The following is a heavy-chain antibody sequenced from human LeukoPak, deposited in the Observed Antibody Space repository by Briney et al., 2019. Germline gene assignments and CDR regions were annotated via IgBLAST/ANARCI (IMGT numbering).Heavy chain of an antibody. CDR2: INHSGST. D-gene: IGHD6-13*01. Sequence: PSETLSLTCAVYGGSFSGYYWSWIRQPPGKGLEWIGEINHSGSTNYNPSLKSRVTISVDTSKNQFSLKLSSVTAADTAVYYCARETGIAAAGGYYYYGMDVWGQGTTVTVSS. J-gene: IGHJ6*02. CDR1: GGSFSGYY. V-gene: IGHV4-34*01. CDR3: ARETGIAAAGGYYYYGMDV.